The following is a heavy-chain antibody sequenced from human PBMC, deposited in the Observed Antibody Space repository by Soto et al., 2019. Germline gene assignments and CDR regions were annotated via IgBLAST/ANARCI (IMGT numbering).Heavy chain of an antibody. CDR3: ARVVVPAAIPWFDP. Sequence: ASVKVSCKASGYTITSYAMHWVRQAPGQRLEWMGWINAGNGNTKYSQKFQGRVTITRDTSASTAYMELSSLRSEDTAVYYCARVVVPAAIPWFDPWGQGTLVTVSS. CDR1: GYTITSYA. J-gene: IGHJ5*02. CDR2: INAGNGNT. V-gene: IGHV1-3*01. D-gene: IGHD2-2*01.